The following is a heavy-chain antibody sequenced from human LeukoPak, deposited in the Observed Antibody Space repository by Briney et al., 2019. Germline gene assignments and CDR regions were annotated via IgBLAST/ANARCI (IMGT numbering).Heavy chain of an antibody. CDR3: AREGFPGENWFDP. Sequence: ASVKVSCKASGYTFTSYYMHWVRQAPGQGLEWMGWINPNSGGTNYAQKFQGRVTMTRDTSISTAYMELSRLRSDDTAVYYCAREGFPGENWFDPWGQGTLVTVSS. CDR2: INPNSGGT. J-gene: IGHJ5*02. CDR1: GYTFTSYY. D-gene: IGHD3-10*01. V-gene: IGHV1-2*02.